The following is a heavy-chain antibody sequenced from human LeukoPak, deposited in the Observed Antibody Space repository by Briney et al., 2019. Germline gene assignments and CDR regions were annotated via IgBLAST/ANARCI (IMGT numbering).Heavy chain of an antibody. J-gene: IGHJ4*02. CDR2: IYYSGST. Sequence: SETLSLTCTVSGGSISSYYRSWIRQPPGKGLEWIGYIYYSGSTNYNPSLKSRVTISVDTSKNQFSLKLSSVTAADTAVYYCARQYCSSTSCYMSFDYWGQGTLVTVSS. V-gene: IGHV4-59*01. D-gene: IGHD2-2*02. CDR3: ARQYCSSTSCYMSFDY. CDR1: GGSISSYY.